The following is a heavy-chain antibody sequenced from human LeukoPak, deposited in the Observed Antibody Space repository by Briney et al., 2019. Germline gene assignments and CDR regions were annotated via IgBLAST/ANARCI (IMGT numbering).Heavy chain of an antibody. CDR3: ASTYYYDSSGYYYAWWFDP. J-gene: IGHJ5*02. CDR2: IIPIFGTA. Sequence: SVKVSCKASGGTFSSYAISWVRQAPGQGLEWMGGIIPIFGTANYAQKFQGRVTITADESTSTAYMELSSLRSEDTAVYYCASTYYYDSSGYYYAWWFDPWGQGTLVTVSS. CDR1: GGTFSSYA. D-gene: IGHD3-22*01. V-gene: IGHV1-69*13.